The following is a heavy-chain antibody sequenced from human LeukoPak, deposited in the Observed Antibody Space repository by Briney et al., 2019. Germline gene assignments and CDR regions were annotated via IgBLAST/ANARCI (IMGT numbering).Heavy chain of an antibody. CDR2: IYHSGST. J-gene: IGHJ4*02. CDR1: GGPISSSNW. CDR3: ARDLGYCSGGRCDDS. D-gene: IGHD2-15*01. V-gene: IGHV4-4*02. Sequence: SETLSLTCAVSGGPISSSNWWSWVRQPPGKGLEWIGEIYHSGSTNYYPSLKSRVTILLDKSKNQFSLKLSSVTAADTAVYYCARDLGYCSGGRCDDSWGQGTLVTVSS.